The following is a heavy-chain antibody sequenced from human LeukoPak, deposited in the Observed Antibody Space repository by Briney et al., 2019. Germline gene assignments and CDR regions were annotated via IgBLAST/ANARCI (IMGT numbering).Heavy chain of an antibody. Sequence: GGSLRLSCAASGFAFSSYAMRWVRQAPGKGLEWVSGLSNSGGSTYYADSVKGRFTISRDNSKNTLYLQMNSLRAEDTAVYYCAKDGIAGADNSHFDNWGQGTLVNVSS. J-gene: IGHJ4*02. V-gene: IGHV3-23*01. D-gene: IGHD4-23*01. CDR2: LSNSGGST. CDR3: AKDGIAGADNSHFDN. CDR1: GFAFSSYA.